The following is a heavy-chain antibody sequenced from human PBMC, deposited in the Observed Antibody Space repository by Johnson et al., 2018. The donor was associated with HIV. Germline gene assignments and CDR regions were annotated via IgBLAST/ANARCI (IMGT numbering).Heavy chain of an antibody. V-gene: IGHV3-30*04. CDR3: AKDPRSSSWYWDAFDI. Sequence: QVQLVESGGGVVQPGRSRRLSCAASGFTFSSYAMHWVRQAPGKGLEWVAVISYDGSNKYYADSVKGRFTISRDNSKNTLYLQMNSLRAEDTAVYYCAKDPRSSSWYWDAFDIWGQGTMVTVSS. CDR1: GFTFSSYA. D-gene: IGHD6-13*01. J-gene: IGHJ3*02. CDR2: ISYDGSNK.